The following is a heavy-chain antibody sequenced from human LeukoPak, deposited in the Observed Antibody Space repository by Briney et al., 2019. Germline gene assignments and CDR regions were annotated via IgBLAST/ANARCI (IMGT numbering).Heavy chain of an antibody. D-gene: IGHD6-6*01. Sequence: PGGSLRLSCAASGFTFSSYGIHWVRQAPGKGLEWVAFIRYDGSNKYYADSVKGRFTISRDNSKNTLYLQMNSLRAEDTAVYYCAKALYIAARARQVDYWGQGTLVTVSS. CDR2: IRYDGSNK. V-gene: IGHV3-30*02. CDR1: GFTFSSYG. J-gene: IGHJ4*02. CDR3: AKALYIAARARQVDY.